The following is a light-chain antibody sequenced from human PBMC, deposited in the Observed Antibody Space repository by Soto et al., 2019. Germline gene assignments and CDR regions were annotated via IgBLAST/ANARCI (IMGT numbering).Light chain of an antibody. Sequence: EIVLTQSPGTLSLSPGERATLSCRASQSVSSSYLAWYQQKPGQAPRLLIYGASSRATGIPDRFSGSGSGTDFTLTISRLEPKDFAVYYCQPYGSSPPITFGQGTRLEIK. CDR3: QPYGSSPPIT. J-gene: IGKJ5*01. CDR1: QSVSSSY. CDR2: GAS. V-gene: IGKV3-20*01.